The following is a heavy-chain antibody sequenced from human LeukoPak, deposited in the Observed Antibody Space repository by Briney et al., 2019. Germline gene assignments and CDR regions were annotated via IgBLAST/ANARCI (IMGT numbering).Heavy chain of an antibody. D-gene: IGHD3-22*01. CDR3: ARDNYYYDSSGYYHFDY. CDR1: GFTFSNAW. Sequence: GGSLRLSCAASGFTFSNAWMNWVRQAPGKGLEWVSSITSSSSYIYYADSVKGRFIISRDNAKNSLYLQMNSLRAEDTAVYYCARDNYYYDSSGYYHFDYWGQGTLVTVSS. CDR2: ITSSSSYI. J-gene: IGHJ4*02. V-gene: IGHV3-21*01.